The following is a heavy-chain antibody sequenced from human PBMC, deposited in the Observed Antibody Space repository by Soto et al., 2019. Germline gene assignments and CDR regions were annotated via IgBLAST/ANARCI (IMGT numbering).Heavy chain of an antibody. CDR3: ARESSVGHFDS. CDR2: ISHDGGTK. D-gene: IGHD1-26*01. J-gene: IGHJ4*02. V-gene: IGHV3-30*04. CDR1: GFVFRDFP. Sequence: PGGSLRLSCGVSGFVFRDFPINWVRQAPGKGLEWVAVISHDGGTKKFADSVQGRFSISRDNFKDTVFLHMNSLRLEDTAMYYCARESSVGHFDSWGRGTPVTVSS.